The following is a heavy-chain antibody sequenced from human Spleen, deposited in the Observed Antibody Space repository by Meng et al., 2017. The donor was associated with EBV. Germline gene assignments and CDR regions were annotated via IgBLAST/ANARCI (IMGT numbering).Heavy chain of an antibody. CDR1: NYTFSSYG. D-gene: IGHD6-19*01. CDR3: KRGISYNSGWYGVEY. J-gene: IGHJ4*02. Sequence: QLVQAAGGVKKPGAAVQVSCNASNYTFSSYGICLVRQAPGPGLELMGRVIPIFDTENSDQKFRGRITITADESTSTANMELTSLRSEDTAVYYCKRGISYNSGWYGVEYWGQGTLVTVSS. V-gene: IGHV1-69*15. CDR2: VIPIFDTE.